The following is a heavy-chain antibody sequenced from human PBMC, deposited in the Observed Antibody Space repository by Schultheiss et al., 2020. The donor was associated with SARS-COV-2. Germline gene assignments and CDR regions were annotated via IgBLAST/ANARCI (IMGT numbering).Heavy chain of an antibody. CDR1: GGSFSGYY. V-gene: IGHV4-59*12. D-gene: IGHD6-13*01. Sequence: SETLSLTCAVYGGSFSGYYWSWIRQPPGKGLEWIGYIYYSGSTNYNPSLKSRVTISVDTSKNQFSLKLSSVTAADTAVYYCAKDSSSWEVGSFDYWGQGTLVTVSS. CDR2: IYYSGST. J-gene: IGHJ4*02. CDR3: AKDSSSWEVGSFDY.